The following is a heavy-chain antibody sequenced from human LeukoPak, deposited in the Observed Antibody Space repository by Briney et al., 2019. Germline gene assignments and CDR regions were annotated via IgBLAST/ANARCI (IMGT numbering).Heavy chain of an antibody. V-gene: IGHV4-4*07. CDR3: ARYYYDSSGYYHDAFDI. CDR2: IHTSGST. Sequence: SETLSLTCTVSGVSISSYYWSWIRQPAGKGLEWIGRIHTSGSTNYNPSLKSRVTMSVDTSKNQFSLKLSSVTAADTALYYCARYYYDSSGYYHDAFDIWGQGTMVTVSS. J-gene: IGHJ3*02. CDR1: GVSISSYY. D-gene: IGHD3-22*01.